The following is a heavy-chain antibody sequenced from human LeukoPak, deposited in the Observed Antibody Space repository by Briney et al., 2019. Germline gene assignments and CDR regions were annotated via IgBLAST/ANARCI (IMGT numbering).Heavy chain of an antibody. CDR2: VYYSGST. J-gene: IGHJ5*02. CDR1: GGSYSNYY. D-gene: IGHD6-19*01. CDR3: ARIGIAVAGTTNWFDP. Sequence: PSETLSLTCTVSGGSYSNYYWSWIRQPPGKGLEWVGYVYYSGSTNYNPSLKSRATISVDTSKNQFSLKLSSVTAADTAVYYCARIGIAVAGTTNWFDPWGQGTLVTVSS. V-gene: IGHV4-59*12.